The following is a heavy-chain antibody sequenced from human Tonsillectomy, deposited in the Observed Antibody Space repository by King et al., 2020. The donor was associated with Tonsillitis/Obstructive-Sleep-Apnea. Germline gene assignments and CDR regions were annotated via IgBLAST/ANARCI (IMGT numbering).Heavy chain of an antibody. CDR3: ARTYYDRSGAPPYYYYGMDV. J-gene: IGHJ6*02. CDR1: GFTFSDHY. D-gene: IGHD3-22*01. Sequence: VQLVESGGGLVQPGGSLRLSCAASGFTFSDHYMDWVRQAPGKGLEWVGRTRNKANSYTTEYAASVKGRFTISRDDSKNSLYLQMNSLKTEDTAVYYCARTYYDRSGAPPYYYYGMDVWGQGTTVTVSS. CDR2: TRNKANSYTT. V-gene: IGHV3-72*01.